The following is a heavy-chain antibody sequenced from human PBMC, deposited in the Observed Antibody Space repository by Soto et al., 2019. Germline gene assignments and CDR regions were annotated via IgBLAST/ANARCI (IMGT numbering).Heavy chain of an antibody. J-gene: IGHJ4*02. CDR3: TRAPSGSSPLADY. V-gene: IGHV3-72*01. Sequence: GSLRLSCAASGFTFSDHYMDWVRQAPGKGLEWVGRTRNKANSYTTDYAASVKGRFTISRGDSENSLYLQMNSLKTEDTAVYYCTRAPSGSSPLADYWGQGTLVTVSS. D-gene: IGHD1-26*01. CDR1: GFTFSDHY. CDR2: TRNKANSYTT.